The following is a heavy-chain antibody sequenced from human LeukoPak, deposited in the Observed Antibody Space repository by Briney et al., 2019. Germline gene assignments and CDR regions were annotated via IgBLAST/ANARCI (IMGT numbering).Heavy chain of an antibody. CDR1: GGTFSTFS. Sequence: GASVKVSCKASGGTFSTFSITWVRQAPGQGLEWMGGIIPVFGTANYAQQFQGRVTVATDESTSTAYLELSSLRSEDTAFYYCARVDRYHYYLDVWGKGTTVTVSS. J-gene: IGHJ6*03. CDR3: ARVDRYHYYLDV. V-gene: IGHV1-69*05. CDR2: IIPVFGTA.